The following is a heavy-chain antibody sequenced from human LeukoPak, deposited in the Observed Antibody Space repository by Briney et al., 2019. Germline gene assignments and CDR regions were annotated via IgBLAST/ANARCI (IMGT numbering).Heavy chain of an antibody. CDR2: INSNNRYI. CDR3: ARKPGYSSGWYFGY. CDR1: GFTFSSYA. J-gene: IGHJ4*02. V-gene: IGHV3-23*01. D-gene: IGHD6-19*01. Sequence: GGSLRLSCAASGFTFSSYAMNWVRQAPGKGLEWVSSINSNNRYIYYADSVKGRFTISRDNSKNTLYLQMNSLRAEDTAVYYCARKPGYSSGWYFGYWGQGTLVTVSS.